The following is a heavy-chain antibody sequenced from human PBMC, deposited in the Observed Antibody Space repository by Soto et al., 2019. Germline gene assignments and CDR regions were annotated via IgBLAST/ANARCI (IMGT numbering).Heavy chain of an antibody. V-gene: IGHV4-34*01. J-gene: IGHJ4*02. CDR1: GGSFSGYY. Sequence: QVQLQQWGAGLLKPSETLSLTCAVYGGSFSGYYWTWIRQPPGTGLEWIGEINHRGSTNYNPPLKSRDTISVDTSKNQFSLKLTSVTAADTAVYCCARDKITGLFDYWGQGTLVTVSS. CDR2: INHRGST. CDR3: ARDKITGLFDY. D-gene: IGHD2-8*02.